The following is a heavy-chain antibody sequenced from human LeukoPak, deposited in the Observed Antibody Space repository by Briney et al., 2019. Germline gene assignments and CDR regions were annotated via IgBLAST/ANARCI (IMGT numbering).Heavy chain of an antibody. CDR2: INPNSGGT. D-gene: IGHD6-13*01. Sequence: ASVKVSCKASGYTFTGYYMHWVRQAPGQGLEWMGWINPNSGGTNYAQKFQGRVTMTRDTSISTAYMELSRLRSDDTAVYYCARDQSSSWGPKWDGWFDPWGQGTLVTVSS. CDR3: ARDQSSSWGPKWDGWFDP. J-gene: IGHJ5*02. V-gene: IGHV1-2*02. CDR1: GYTFTGYY.